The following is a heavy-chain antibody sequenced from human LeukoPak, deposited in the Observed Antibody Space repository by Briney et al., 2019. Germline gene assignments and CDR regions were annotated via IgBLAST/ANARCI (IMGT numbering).Heavy chain of an antibody. CDR1: GYTFTSYG. CDR3: ARLIAAAAARFDP. D-gene: IGHD6-13*01. J-gene: IGHJ5*02. CDR2: ISACNGNT. V-gene: IGHV1-18*01. Sequence: GASVKVSCKASGYTFTSYGISWVRQAPGQGLEWMGWISACNGNTNYAQKLQGRVTMTTDTSTSTVYMELRSLRSDDTAVYYCARLIAAAAARFDPWGQGTLVTVSS.